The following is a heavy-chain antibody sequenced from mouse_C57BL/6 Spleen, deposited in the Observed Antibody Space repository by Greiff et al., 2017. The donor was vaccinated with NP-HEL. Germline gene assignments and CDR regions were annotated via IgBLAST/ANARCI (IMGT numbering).Heavy chain of an antibody. V-gene: IGHV1-50*01. CDR3: ARSVVITTVAMDY. J-gene: IGHJ4*01. Sequence: QVQLKQPGAELVKPGASVKLSCKASGYTFTSYWMPWVKQRPGQGLEWIGAIDHSDSYTNYNQKFKGKATLTVATSSSTAYMQLSSLSSEDSAVDCCARSVVITTVAMDYWGQGTSVTVSS. CDR1: GYTFTSYW. D-gene: IGHD1-1*01. CDR2: IDHSDSYT.